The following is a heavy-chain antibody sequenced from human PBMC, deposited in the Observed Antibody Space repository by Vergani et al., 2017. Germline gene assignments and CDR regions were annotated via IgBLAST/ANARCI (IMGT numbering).Heavy chain of an antibody. CDR2: IIPILGIA. J-gene: IGHJ4*02. Sequence: QVQLVQSGAEVKKPGASVKVSCKASGGTFSSYAISWVRQAPGQGLEWMGRIIPILGIANYAQKFQGRVTITADKSTSTAYMELSSLRSEDTAVYYCARLITVTTIDYWGQGTLVTVSS. CDR1: GGTFSSYA. V-gene: IGHV1-69*04. CDR3: ARLITVTTIDY. D-gene: IGHD4-11*01.